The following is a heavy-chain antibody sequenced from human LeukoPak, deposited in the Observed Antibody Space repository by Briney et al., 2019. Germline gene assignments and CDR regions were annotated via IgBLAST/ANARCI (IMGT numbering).Heavy chain of an antibody. J-gene: IGHJ4*02. D-gene: IGHD2-21*01. CDR3: VRDLYSRSPYFDV. Sequence: GKSLRLSCAASGFTFASYAMYWVRQAPGRGLEWVASISYDGRDKYYVDPVKGRFFISKDSSMSTLYLDMNSLRPEDTALYYCVRDLYSRSPYFDVWGQGTLVTVSS. CDR1: GFTFASYA. V-gene: IGHV3-30*03. CDR2: ISYDGRDK.